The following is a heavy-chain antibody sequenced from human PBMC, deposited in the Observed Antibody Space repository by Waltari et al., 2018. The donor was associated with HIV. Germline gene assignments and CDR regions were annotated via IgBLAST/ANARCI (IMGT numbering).Heavy chain of an antibody. CDR3: AREGYCSSTSCASYYYYGLDV. Sequence: EVQLVESGGGLIQPGGSLRLSCAASGFTVSNNYMSWVRQAPGKGLEWVSVIYSDGYTYYADSVKGRFIISRDSSMNTLYLQMNSLRADDTAVYYCAREGYCSSTSCASYYYYGLDVWGQGTTVTVSS. V-gene: IGHV3-53*01. D-gene: IGHD2-2*01. J-gene: IGHJ6*02. CDR1: GFTVSNNY. CDR2: IYSDGYT.